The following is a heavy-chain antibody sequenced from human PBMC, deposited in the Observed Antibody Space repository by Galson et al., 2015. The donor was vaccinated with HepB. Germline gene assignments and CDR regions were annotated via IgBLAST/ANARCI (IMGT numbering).Heavy chain of an antibody. V-gene: IGHV4-59*01. CDR2: IYYSGST. J-gene: IGHJ4*02. Sequence: TLSLTCTVSGGSISSYYWSWIRQPPGKGLEWIGYIYYSGSTNYNPSLKRRVTISVGKSKNQFSLKLKSVTAADTAVYYCARESLGYCSSTNCYTFDYWGQGTLVTVSS. D-gene: IGHD2-2*02. CDR3: ARESLGYCSSTNCYTFDY. CDR1: GGSISSYY.